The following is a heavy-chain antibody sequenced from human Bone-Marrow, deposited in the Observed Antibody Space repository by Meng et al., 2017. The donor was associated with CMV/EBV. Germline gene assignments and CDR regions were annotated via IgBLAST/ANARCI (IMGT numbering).Heavy chain of an antibody. J-gene: IGHJ4*02. CDR2: IDSSGYS. CDR1: GASISTYY. V-gene: IGHV4-59*01. Sequence: SLACTRSGASISTYYWGWIRHPPGTALEWIGNIDSSGYSNYNPSLKSRVTISVDTSNNQVSLKLSSVTAADTAVYYCARGADDPDYWGQGTLVTVSS. CDR3: ARGADDPDY.